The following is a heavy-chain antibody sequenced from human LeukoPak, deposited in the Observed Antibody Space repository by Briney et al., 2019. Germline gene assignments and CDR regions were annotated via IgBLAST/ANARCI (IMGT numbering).Heavy chain of an antibody. CDR3: AKEYYYGSGSYSPNYFDY. CDR2: ISGSGGST. V-gene: IGHV3-23*01. J-gene: IGHJ4*02. Sequence: GGSLRLSCAASGFTFSSYGMSWVRQAPGKGLEWVSAISGSGGSTYYADSVKGRFTISRDNSKNTLYLQMNSLRAEDTAVYYCAKEYYYGSGSYSPNYFDYWGQGTLVTVSS. CDR1: GFTFSSYG. D-gene: IGHD3-10*01.